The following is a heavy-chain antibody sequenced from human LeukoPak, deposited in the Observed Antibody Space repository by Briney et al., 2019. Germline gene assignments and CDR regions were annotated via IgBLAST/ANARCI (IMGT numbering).Heavy chain of an antibody. Sequence: PGGSLRLSCAASRFTFSNYGMHWVRQAPGKGLKWVAFIRYDGSNKYYADSVKGRFTISRDNSRNTLYLQMNSLRAEDTALYYCAKDPAPVWGSYRLYYFDYWGQGTLVTVSS. CDR3: AKDPAPVWGSYRLYYFDY. D-gene: IGHD3-16*02. J-gene: IGHJ4*02. CDR2: IRYDGSNK. V-gene: IGHV3-30*02. CDR1: RFTFSNYG.